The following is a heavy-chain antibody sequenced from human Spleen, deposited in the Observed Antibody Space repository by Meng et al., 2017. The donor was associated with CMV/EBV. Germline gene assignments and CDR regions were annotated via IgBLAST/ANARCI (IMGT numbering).Heavy chain of an antibody. Sequence: GGPLRLSCAASGFTFSSYSMNWVRQAPGKGLEWVSSISSSSSYIYYADSVKGRFTISRDNAKNSLYLQMNSLRAEDTAVYYCARDLAPAVIARWFDPWGQGTLVTVSS. V-gene: IGHV3-21*01. CDR1: GFTFSSYS. J-gene: IGHJ5*02. CDR3: ARDLAPAVIARWFDP. CDR2: ISSSSSYI. D-gene: IGHD2-21*01.